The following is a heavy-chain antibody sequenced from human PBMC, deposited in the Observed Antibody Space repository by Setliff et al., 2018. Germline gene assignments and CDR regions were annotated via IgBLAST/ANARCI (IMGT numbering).Heavy chain of an antibody. CDR2: IYYSGST. J-gene: IGHJ6*02. CDR3: ARLSYFGSGTYNV. Sequence: PSETLSLTCTVSGGSISSYYWSWIRQPPGKGLEWIGYIYYSGSTNYNPSLKSRATISVDTSKNQFSLKLSSVTAADTAVYYCARLSYFGSGTYNVWGQGTTVTVSS. V-gene: IGHV4-59*01. CDR1: GGSISSYY. D-gene: IGHD3-10*01.